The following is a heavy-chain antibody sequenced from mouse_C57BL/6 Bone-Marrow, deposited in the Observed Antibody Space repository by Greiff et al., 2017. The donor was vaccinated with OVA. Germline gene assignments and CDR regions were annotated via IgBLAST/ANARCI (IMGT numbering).Heavy chain of an antibody. CDR3: ARVSYYFDY. Sequence: VQLQQSGPGLVKPSQSLSLTCSVTGYSITSGYYWNWIRQFPGNKLEWMGYISYDGSNNYNPSLKNRISITRDTSKNQFFLKLNSVTTEDTATYDCARVSYYFDYWGQGTTLTVSS. CDR2: ISYDGSN. J-gene: IGHJ2*01. V-gene: IGHV3-6*01. CDR1: GYSITSGYY.